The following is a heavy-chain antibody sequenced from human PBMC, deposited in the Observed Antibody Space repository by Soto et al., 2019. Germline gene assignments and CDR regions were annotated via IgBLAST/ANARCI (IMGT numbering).Heavy chain of an antibody. CDR3: ARLSYYGSGSPGWFDP. J-gene: IGHJ5*02. V-gene: IGHV5-51*01. CDR1: GYSFTSYW. D-gene: IGHD3-10*01. Sequence: GESLKISCKGSGYSFTSYWIGWVRQMPGKGLEWMGILYPGDSDTRNSPSFQGQVTISDDKSISTAYLQWSSLKASDTAMYYCARLSYYGSGSPGWFDPWGQGTLVTVSS. CDR2: LYPGDSDT.